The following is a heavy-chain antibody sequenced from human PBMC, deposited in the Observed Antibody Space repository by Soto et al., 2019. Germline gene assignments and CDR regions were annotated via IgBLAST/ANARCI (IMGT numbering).Heavy chain of an antibody. CDR3: AKGGGSSWFFLNWFDP. J-gene: IGHJ5*02. CDR2: ISGSGGST. V-gene: IGHV3-23*01. D-gene: IGHD6-13*01. Sequence: EVQLLESGGGLVQPGGSLRLSCAASGFTFSSYAMSWVRQAPGKGLEWVSAISGSGGSTYYADSVKGRFTISRDNSKNTLYLQMHSLRDEDTAVYYCAKGGGSSWFFLNWFDPWGQGTLVTVSS. CDR1: GFTFSSYA.